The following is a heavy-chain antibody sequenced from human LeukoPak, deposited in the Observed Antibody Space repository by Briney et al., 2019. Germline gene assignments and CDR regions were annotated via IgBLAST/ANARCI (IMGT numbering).Heavy chain of an antibody. V-gene: IGHV3-7*03. J-gene: IGHJ4*02. CDR2: IKQDGSEK. Sequence: PGGSLRLSCAASGFTFSSYWMSWVRQAPGKGLEWVANIKQDGSEKYYVDSVKGRFTISRDNAKNSLYLQMNSLRAGDTAVYYCARRYSGYDWYFDYWGQGTLVTVSS. CDR3: ARRYSGYDWYFDY. D-gene: IGHD5-12*01. CDR1: GFTFSSYW.